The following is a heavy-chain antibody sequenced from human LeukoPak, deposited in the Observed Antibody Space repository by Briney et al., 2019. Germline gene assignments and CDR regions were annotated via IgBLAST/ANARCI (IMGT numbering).Heavy chain of an antibody. Sequence: PGGSLRLSCAVSGFTFNNYAMTWVRQVPGKGLEWVSTISGSGGSIFYADSVRGRFTISRDNSKNTLFLQMNSLRAEDTAVYYCAKDRSLIVVVMAFHYWGQGTLVTVSS. J-gene: IGHJ4*02. CDR3: AKDRSLIVVVMAFHY. CDR1: GFTFNNYA. V-gene: IGHV3-23*01. D-gene: IGHD3-22*01. CDR2: ISGSGGSI.